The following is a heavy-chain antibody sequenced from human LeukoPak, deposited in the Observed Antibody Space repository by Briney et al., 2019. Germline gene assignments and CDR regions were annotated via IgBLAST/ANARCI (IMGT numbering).Heavy chain of an antibody. CDR1: GGSISSSSYY. Sequence: SETLSLTCTVSGGSISSSSYYWGWIRQPPGKGLEWIGSIYYSGSTYYNPSLKSRVTISVDTSKNQFSLKLSSVTAADTAVYYCARLYQGTVAFDYWGQGTLVTVSS. D-gene: IGHD2-2*01. V-gene: IGHV4-39*01. CDR3: ARLYQGTVAFDY. CDR2: IYYSGST. J-gene: IGHJ4*02.